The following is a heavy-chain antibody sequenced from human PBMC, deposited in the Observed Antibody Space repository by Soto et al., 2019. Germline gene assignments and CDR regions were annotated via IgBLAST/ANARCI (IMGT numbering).Heavy chain of an antibody. J-gene: IGHJ6*02. Sequence: ASLKVSCKASGYTFTSYGISWVRQAPGQGLEWMGWISAYNGNTNYAQKLQGRVTMTTDTSTSTAYMELRSLRSDDTAVYYCASYHLNYYYYGMDVWGQGATVTVSS. CDR3: ASYHLNYYYYGMDV. CDR2: ISAYNGNT. CDR1: GYTFTSYG. V-gene: IGHV1-18*01.